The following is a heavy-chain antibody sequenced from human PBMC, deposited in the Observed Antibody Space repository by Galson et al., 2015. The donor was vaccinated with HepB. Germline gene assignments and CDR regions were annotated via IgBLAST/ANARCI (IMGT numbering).Heavy chain of an antibody. CDR2: INPSGGST. Sequence: SVKVSCKASGYTFTSYYMHWVRQAPGQGLEWMGIINPSGGSTSYAQKFQGRVTMTRDTSTSTVYMELSSLRYEDTAVYYCARDDYGDYPFDYWGQGTLVTVSS. CDR1: GYTFTSYY. V-gene: IGHV1-46*03. J-gene: IGHJ4*02. D-gene: IGHD4-17*01. CDR3: ARDDYGDYPFDY.